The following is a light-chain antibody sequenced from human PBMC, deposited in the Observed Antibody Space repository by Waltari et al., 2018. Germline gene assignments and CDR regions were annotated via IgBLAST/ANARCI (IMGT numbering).Light chain of an antibody. J-gene: IGKJ2*01. V-gene: IGKV1-16*02. Sequence: DIQMTQSPSSLSASVGDRVTITCRARQFVGNSLAWFQQKPGKAPKSLIYDAARLQTGVPSKFSPSGSGTDFTLTITSLQSEDFATYYCQQYESYPYTFGQGTKLEIK. CDR1: QFVGNS. CDR2: DAA. CDR3: QQYESYPYT.